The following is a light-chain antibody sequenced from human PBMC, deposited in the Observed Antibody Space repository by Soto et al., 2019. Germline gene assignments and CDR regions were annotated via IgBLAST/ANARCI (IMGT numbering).Light chain of an antibody. V-gene: IGLV1-47*02. J-gene: IGLJ2*01. CDR2: SND. CDR1: SSNIETND. Sequence: QSVLTQPPSASGTPGQRVTISCSGSSSNIETNDIYWHQQLPGSAPKLLIYSNDQRPSGVPDRFSSAKSGTSASLAISGLRSEDEAEYFCATWYASLSGVVFGGGTKLTVL. CDR3: ATWYASLSGVV.